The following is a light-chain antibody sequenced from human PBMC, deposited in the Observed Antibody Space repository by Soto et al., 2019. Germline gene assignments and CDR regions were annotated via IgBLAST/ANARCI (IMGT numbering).Light chain of an antibody. J-gene: IGKJ1*01. Sequence: ENVMTQSPGTLSLSPGERATLSCRASQSVSTNYVAWYQQKPGQAPRLLIYGASSRASGIPDRVRGSGSGTDFTLTISRLEPEDFAVYYCQQYANSHGTFGQGTKVDI. CDR1: QSVSTNY. CDR2: GAS. CDR3: QQYANSHGT. V-gene: IGKV3-20*01.